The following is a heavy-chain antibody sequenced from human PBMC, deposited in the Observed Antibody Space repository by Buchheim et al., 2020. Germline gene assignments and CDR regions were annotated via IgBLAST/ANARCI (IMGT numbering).Heavy chain of an antibody. CDR3: ARESLTGTSRFDP. CDR1: EFTFSTFA. D-gene: IGHD1/OR15-1a*01. Sequence: QVQLVESGGGVVQPGRSLRLSCAASEFTFSTFAMHWVRQAPGKGLEWVATISGHGSNKYYADSVKGRFTISRDNSKNTLYLQMNSLRPEDTAVYYCARESLTGTSRFDPWGLGTL. J-gene: IGHJ5*02. V-gene: IGHV3-30-3*01. CDR2: ISGHGSNK.